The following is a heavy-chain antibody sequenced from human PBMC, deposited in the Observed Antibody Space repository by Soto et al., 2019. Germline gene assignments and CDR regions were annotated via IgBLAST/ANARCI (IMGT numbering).Heavy chain of an antibody. J-gene: IGHJ4*02. Sequence: EVQLLESGGGLVHPGGSLRLSCAASGFTFSNYAMSWVLQAPGKVLEWVSTISDSGGSTYYADSVKGRFTISRDSSKNTLYLQMNSLRAEDTAVYYCAKRGGPRLYYFDYWGQGTLVTVSS. CDR1: GFTFSNYA. D-gene: IGHD2-15*01. CDR3: AKRGGPRLYYFDY. CDR2: ISDSGGST. V-gene: IGHV3-23*01.